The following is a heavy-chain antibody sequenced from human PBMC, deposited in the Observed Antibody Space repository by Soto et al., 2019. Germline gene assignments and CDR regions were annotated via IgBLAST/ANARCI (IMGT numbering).Heavy chain of an antibody. J-gene: IGHJ4*02. Sequence: EVQLLESGGGLVQPGGSLRVSCVASGFTFSTYAMTWVRQAPGKGLEWVSIISGSGASTHYADSVKGRFTISRDNSKNPLYLQMNSLRAEDTAVYYCAKRYSSGWNAFDYWGQGTLVTVSS. D-gene: IGHD6-19*01. CDR2: ISGSGAST. V-gene: IGHV3-23*01. CDR1: GFTFSTYA. CDR3: AKRYSSGWNAFDY.